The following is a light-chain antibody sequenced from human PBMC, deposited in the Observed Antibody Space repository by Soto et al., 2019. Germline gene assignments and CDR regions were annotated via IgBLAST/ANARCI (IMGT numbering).Light chain of an antibody. CDR1: SSDIGAYNY. V-gene: IGLV2-8*01. Sequence: QSVLTQPPSASGSPGQSVTISCTGTSSDIGAYNYVSWYQQHPGKAPKLMIYEVNKRPSGVPDRFSGSKSGSTASLTVSGLQAEDEADYYCSSYAGSKNLLFGGGTKVTVL. J-gene: IGLJ2*01. CDR2: EVN. CDR3: SSYAGSKNLL.